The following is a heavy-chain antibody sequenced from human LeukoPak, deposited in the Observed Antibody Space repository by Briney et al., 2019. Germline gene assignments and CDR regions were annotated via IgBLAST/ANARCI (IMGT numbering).Heavy chain of an antibody. CDR2: IYYSGST. Sequence: SETLSLTCTVSGGSISSSSYYWGWIRQPPGKGLEWIGSIYYSGSTYYNPSLKSRVTISVDTSKNQFSLKLSSVTAADTALYYCARLIAVTGSFHFDYWGQGTLVTVSS. V-gene: IGHV4-39*07. CDR1: GGSISSSSYY. D-gene: IGHD6-19*01. CDR3: ARLIAVTGSFHFDY. J-gene: IGHJ4*02.